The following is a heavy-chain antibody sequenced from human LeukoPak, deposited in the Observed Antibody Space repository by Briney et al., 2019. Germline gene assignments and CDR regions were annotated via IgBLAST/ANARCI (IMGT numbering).Heavy chain of an antibody. J-gene: IGHJ2*01. CDR2: ISAYNGNT. Sequence: GASVKVSCKASGYTFTSYGISWVRQAPGQGLEWMGWISAYNGNTNYAQKLQGRVTMTTDTSTSTAYMALRSLRSDDTAVYYCARNYDFWSGYFPYWYFDLWGRGTLVTVSS. CDR1: GYTFTSYG. D-gene: IGHD3-3*01. CDR3: ARNYDFWSGYFPYWYFDL. V-gene: IGHV1-18*01.